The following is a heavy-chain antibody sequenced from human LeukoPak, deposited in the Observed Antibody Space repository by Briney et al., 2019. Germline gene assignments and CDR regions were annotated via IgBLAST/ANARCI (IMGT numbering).Heavy chain of an antibody. J-gene: IGHJ3*02. Sequence: SETLSLTCAVYGGSFSGYYWNWIRQPPGKGLEWIGEINHSGSTNYKSSLKSRVTISVDTSKNQFSLKLSSVTAADTAVYYCARRGITFGGVIDDAFDIWGQGTMVTVSS. CDR2: INHSGST. D-gene: IGHD3-16*02. V-gene: IGHV4-34*01. CDR3: ARRGITFGGVIDDAFDI. CDR1: GGSFSGYY.